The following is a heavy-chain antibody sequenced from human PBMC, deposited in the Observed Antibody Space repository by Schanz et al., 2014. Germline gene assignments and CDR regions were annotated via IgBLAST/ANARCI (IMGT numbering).Heavy chain of an antibody. V-gene: IGHV3-23*04. CDR2: LSGSGGST. J-gene: IGHJ6*02. CDR1: GFTFSDYY. D-gene: IGHD2-15*01. Sequence: VQLVESGGGVVQPGRSLRLSCAAYGFTFSDYYMSWIRQAPGKGLEWVSALSGSGGSTYYADSVEGRFTISRDNSKNTLYLQMNSLRADDTAVYYCAKGMGYCSGGTCYDYYYYGLDVWGQGTTXTVSS. CDR3: AKGMGYCSGGTCYDYYYYGLDV.